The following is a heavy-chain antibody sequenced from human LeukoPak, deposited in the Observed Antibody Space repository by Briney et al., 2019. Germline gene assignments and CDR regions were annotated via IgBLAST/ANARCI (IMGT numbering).Heavy chain of an antibody. CDR2: ILPIFGTT. D-gene: IGHD1-1*01. V-gene: IGHV1-69*13. CDR3: GRDRWNPDY. CDR1: GGTFKNYA. J-gene: IGHJ4*02. Sequence: SVKVSCKASGGTFKNYAISWVRQAPGQGLEWMGGILPIFGTTNYAQKFQARVTITADESTSTAYMEMSSLRSEDTAVYYCGRDRWNPDYWGQGTLVTVST.